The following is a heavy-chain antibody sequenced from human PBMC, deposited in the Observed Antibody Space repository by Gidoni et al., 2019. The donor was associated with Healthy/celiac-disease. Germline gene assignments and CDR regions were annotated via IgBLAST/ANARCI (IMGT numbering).Heavy chain of an antibody. CDR1: GFTVDAYA. J-gene: IGHJ4*02. V-gene: IGHV3-9*01. CDR3: AKGLTGFGY. CDR2: ISWNSGRI. D-gene: IGHD3-10*01. Sequence: EVQLVEYGGGSLQPRGSLRVSCAAPGFTVDAYAMHWVRQSPWKGLELVSGISWNSGRIGYADSVRGRFTISRDNAKNYRYLQRNSLRAEDTALYYCAKGLTGFGYWGQGTLVTVSS.